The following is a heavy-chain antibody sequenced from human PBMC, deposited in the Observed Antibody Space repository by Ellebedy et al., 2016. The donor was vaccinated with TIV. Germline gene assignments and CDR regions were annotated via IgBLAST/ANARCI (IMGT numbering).Heavy chain of an antibody. D-gene: IGHD3-16*01. CDR2: ITSDGGST. CDR1: GFTFADYT. J-gene: IGHJ6*02. V-gene: IGHV3-43*01. Sequence: GESLKISXAASGFTFADYTMHWVRQAPGKGLEWVSLITSDGGSTYYADSVKGRFTISRDNTKNSLYLQMNSLRTEDTAFYYCAKEGFSLNYAMDVWGQGTTVTVSS. CDR3: AKEGFSLNYAMDV.